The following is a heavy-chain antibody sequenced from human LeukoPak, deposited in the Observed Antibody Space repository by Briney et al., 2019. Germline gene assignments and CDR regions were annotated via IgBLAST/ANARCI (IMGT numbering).Heavy chain of an antibody. CDR1: GYTFTSYD. CDR2: MNPNSGNT. CDR3: ARGRKGYCSSTSCSYYFDY. D-gene: IGHD2-2*01. J-gene: IGHJ4*02. V-gene: IGHV1-8*03. Sequence: GASVKVSCKASGYTFTSYDINWVRQATGQGLEWMGRMNPNSGNTGYAQKFQGRVTITRNTSISTAYMELSSLRSEDTAVYYCARGRKGYCSSTSCSYYFDYWGQGTLVTVSS.